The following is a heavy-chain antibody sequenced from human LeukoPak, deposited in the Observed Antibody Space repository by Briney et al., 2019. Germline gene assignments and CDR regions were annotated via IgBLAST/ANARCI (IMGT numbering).Heavy chain of an antibody. D-gene: IGHD4-17*01. CDR1: GGSISSYH. V-gene: IGHV4-4*07. CDR2: IYNSGST. Sequence: SETLSLTCTVSGGSISSYHWSWIRQPAGKGLQWIGRIYNSGSTNYNPSLKSRVIMSVDTSKNQFSLKLSSVTAADTAVYYCARAYDYGSSNWFDPWGQGTLVTVSS. CDR3: ARAYDYGSSNWFDP. J-gene: IGHJ5*02.